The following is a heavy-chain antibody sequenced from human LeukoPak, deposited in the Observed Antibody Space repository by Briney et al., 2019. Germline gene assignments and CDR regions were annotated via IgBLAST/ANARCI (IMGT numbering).Heavy chain of an antibody. J-gene: IGHJ6*03. CDR1: GFTFSSSA. Sequence: SVKVSCKTSGFTFSSSAMQWVRQAPGQGLEWMGGIIPIFGTINYAQKFQGRVTITADKSTNTAYTELSRLRSEDTAVYYCARMSSGIRQYLSQYYVDVWGKGTTVTVSS. D-gene: IGHD5-12*01. V-gene: IGHV1-69*06. CDR2: IIPIFGTI. CDR3: ARMSSGIRQYLSQYYVDV.